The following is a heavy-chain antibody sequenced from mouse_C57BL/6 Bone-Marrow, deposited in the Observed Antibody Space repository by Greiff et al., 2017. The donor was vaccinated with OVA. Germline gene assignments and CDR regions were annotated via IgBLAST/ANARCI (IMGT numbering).Heavy chain of an antibody. D-gene: IGHD3-2*02. Sequence: VQLQQPGAELVKPGASVKLSCKASGYTFTSYWMQWVKQRPGQGLEWIGEIDPSDSYTNYNQKFKGKATLTVDTSSSTAYMQLSSLTSEDSAVYYCARRRAAQATYAMDYWGQGTSVTVSS. J-gene: IGHJ4*01. CDR1: GYTFTSYW. CDR3: ARRRAAQATYAMDY. V-gene: IGHV1-50*01. CDR2: IDPSDSYT.